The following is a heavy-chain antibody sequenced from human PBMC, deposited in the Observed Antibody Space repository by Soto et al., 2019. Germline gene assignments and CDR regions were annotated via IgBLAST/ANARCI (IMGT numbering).Heavy chain of an antibody. Sequence: GESLKISCKGSGYSFTSYWIGWVRQMPGKGLEWMGIIYPGDPDTRYSPSFQGQVTISADKSISTAYLQWSSLKASDTAMYYCARQVYHTGYYYYYYGMDVWGQGTTVTVSS. CDR1: GYSFTSYW. CDR3: ARQVYHTGYYYYYYGMDV. J-gene: IGHJ6*02. D-gene: IGHD3-16*02. V-gene: IGHV5-51*01. CDR2: IYPGDPDT.